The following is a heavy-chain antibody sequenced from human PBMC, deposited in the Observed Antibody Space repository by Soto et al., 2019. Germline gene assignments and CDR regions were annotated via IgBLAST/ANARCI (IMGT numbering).Heavy chain of an antibody. Sequence: SETLSLTYTVSGGSISGGVHSWGWIRQPPGKGLEWIGSLFYGGSTYYNPSLKSRVTISVDTSKNQFSLSLTSVTSADTAVYYCARRVSNNGNLDYWGQGTLVTVSS. D-gene: IGHD2-8*01. J-gene: IGHJ4*02. CDR1: GGSISGGVHS. V-gene: IGHV4-39*01. CDR3: ARRVSNNGNLDY. CDR2: LFYGGST.